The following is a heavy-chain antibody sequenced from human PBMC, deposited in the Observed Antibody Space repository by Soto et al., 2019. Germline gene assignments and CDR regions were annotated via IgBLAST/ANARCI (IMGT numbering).Heavy chain of an antibody. J-gene: IGHJ3*02. V-gene: IGHV1-2*04. CDR1: GYTFTGHD. CDR2: INPNSGGT. CDR3: ARDKGQYDYIVGSYNTGDAFDI. D-gene: IGHD3-16*01. Sequence: VQLVQSGAEVKKPGASVKVSCKASGYTFTGHDMHWVRQAPGKGHEWWGWINPNSGGTNYAQKFQGWVTMTRDTSINAASIELSRLRSDDTAVYYCARDKGQYDYIVGSYNTGDAFDIWGQGTMVTVAS.